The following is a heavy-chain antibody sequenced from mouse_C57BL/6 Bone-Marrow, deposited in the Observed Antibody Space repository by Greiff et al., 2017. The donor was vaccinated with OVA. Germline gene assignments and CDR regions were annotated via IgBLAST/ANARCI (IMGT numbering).Heavy chain of an antibody. CDR2: ISNGGGST. J-gene: IGHJ3*01. D-gene: IGHD2-10*01. CDR3: ARGGAYFPFAY. V-gene: IGHV5-12*01. Sequence: EVQLVESGGGLVQPGGSLKLSCAASGFTFSDYYMYWVRQTPEKRLEWVAYISNGGGSTYYPDTVKGRFTISRDNAKNTLYLQMSRLKSEDTAMYYCARGGAYFPFAYWGQGTLVTVSA. CDR1: GFTFSDYY.